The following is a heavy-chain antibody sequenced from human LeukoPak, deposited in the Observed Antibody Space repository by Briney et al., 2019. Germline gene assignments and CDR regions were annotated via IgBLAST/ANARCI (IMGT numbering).Heavy chain of an antibody. J-gene: IGHJ4*02. D-gene: IGHD6-6*01. V-gene: IGHV3-74*01. CDR2: INSDGSSA. Sequence: PGGSLRLSCAASAFTFSSYWMHWVRQAPGKGLVWVSRINSDGSSASYADSVKGRFIISRDNAKNTLYLQMNGLRAEDMAVYYCAKEPSRYSSSQWGQGTLVTVSS. CDR3: AKEPSRYSSSQ. CDR1: AFTFSSYW.